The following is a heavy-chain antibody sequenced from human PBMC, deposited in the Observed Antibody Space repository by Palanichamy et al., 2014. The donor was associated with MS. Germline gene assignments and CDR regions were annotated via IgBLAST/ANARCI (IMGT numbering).Heavy chain of an antibody. CDR2: ISHSGST. J-gene: IGHJ6*03. D-gene: IGHD5-24*01. CDR3: ARGVATMTTSYLYYYYMDV. V-gene: IGHV4-30-2*01. Sequence: QVQLQESGPGLVKPSQTLSLTCTVSGGFISSGDCSWSWIRQPPGKGLEWIGYISHSGSTYSNPSLKSRLTISGDKYQNQFSLKLNSVTAADTAVYYCARGVATMTTSYLYYYYMDVWGKGTTVSVSS. CDR1: GGFISSGDCS.